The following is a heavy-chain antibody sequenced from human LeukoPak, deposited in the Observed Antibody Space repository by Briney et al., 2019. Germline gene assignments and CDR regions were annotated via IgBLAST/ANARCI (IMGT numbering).Heavy chain of an antibody. CDR2: MNPNSGNT. Sequence: ASVKVSCKASGYTFTSYDINWVRQATGQGLEWMGWMNPNSGNTGYAQKFQGGVTMTRSTSISTAYMELSSLTSEDTAVYYCARGRSPPAAAESLFDPWGQGTLVTVSS. D-gene: IGHD6-13*01. CDR1: GYTFTSYD. J-gene: IGHJ5*02. CDR3: ARGRSPPAAAESLFDP. V-gene: IGHV1-8*01.